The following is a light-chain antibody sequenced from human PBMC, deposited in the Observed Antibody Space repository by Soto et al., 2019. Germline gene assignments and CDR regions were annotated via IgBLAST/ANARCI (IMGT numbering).Light chain of an antibody. CDR2: TDN. V-gene: IGLV1-44*01. J-gene: IGLJ1*01. Sequence: QPVLTQPPSASGAPGQRVTVSCSGTSSIIGSNTVNWYQQLPGTAPKLLIFTDNQRPSGVPDRFSGSRSGASASLAISGLQSEDEADYYCATWDDSLNGFYVFGTGTKLTVL. CDR3: ATWDDSLNGFYV. CDR1: SSIIGSNT.